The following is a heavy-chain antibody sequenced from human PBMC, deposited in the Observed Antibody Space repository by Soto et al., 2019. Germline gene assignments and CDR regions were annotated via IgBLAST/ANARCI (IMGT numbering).Heavy chain of an antibody. Sequence: GPGPGQTSEPLSLTCSVSGGSISSYYWSWIRQPPGKGLEWIGCIYHRGSTNDHPSLKSRVTISVDTSKNQFSLKLSSVTAADTAVYYCARAYYYDSSGQILFDPWGQGTLVTVSS. CDR2: IYHRGST. V-gene: IGHV4-59*01. CDR3: ARAYYYDSSGQILFDP. D-gene: IGHD3-22*01. J-gene: IGHJ5*02. CDR1: GGSISSYY.